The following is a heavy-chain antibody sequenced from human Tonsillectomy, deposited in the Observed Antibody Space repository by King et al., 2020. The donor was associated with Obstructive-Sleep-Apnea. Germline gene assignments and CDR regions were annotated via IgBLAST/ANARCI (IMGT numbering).Heavy chain of an antibody. Sequence: VQLQQWGTGLLKPSETLSLTCAVYGGSFSDYYWSWIRQPPGKGLEWIGEINHSGSTNYNPSLKSRVTISVDTSKNQFSLKLSSVTAADTAVYYCASGVVVVVAATRGWSFDPWGQGTLDTVSS. CDR2: INHSGST. V-gene: IGHV4-34*01. J-gene: IGHJ5*02. CDR3: ASGVVVVVAATRGWSFDP. D-gene: IGHD2-15*01. CDR1: GGSFSDYY.